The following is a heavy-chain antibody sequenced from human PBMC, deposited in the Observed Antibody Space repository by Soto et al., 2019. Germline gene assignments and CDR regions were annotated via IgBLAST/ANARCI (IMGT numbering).Heavy chain of an antibody. CDR3: ARSQDSSGYWNSCFDP. CDR2: IIPIFGTT. Sequence: QVQLVQSGAEVKKPGSSVKVSCKSSGGTFSTHTLAWVRQAPGQGLEWVGGIIPIFGTTNYPQKFKGRVTITADESTSTAYMELSSPRSEDTAVYYCARSQDSSGYWNSCFDPWGQGTLVTVSS. D-gene: IGHD3-22*01. CDR1: GGTFSTHT. J-gene: IGHJ5*02. V-gene: IGHV1-69*01.